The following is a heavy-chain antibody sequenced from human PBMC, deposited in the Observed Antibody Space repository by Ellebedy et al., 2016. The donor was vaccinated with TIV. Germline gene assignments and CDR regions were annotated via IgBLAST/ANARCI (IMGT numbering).Heavy chain of an antibody. D-gene: IGHD4-17*01. CDR3: ARGHMTTVTTKMVDDWFDP. CDR1: GFIFSSYF. V-gene: IGHV3-21*01. J-gene: IGHJ5*02. CDR2: ISSSSNYI. Sequence: GESLKISCAASGFIFSSYFMNWVRQAPGKGLEWVSSISSSSNYIYYADSVKGRFTISRDNAKNSLFLQMNSLRAEDTSVYYCARGHMTTVTTKMVDDWFDPWGQGTLVTVSS.